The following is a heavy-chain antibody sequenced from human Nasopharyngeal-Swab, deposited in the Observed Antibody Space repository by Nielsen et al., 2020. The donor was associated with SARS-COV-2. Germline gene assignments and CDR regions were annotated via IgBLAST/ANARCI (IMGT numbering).Heavy chain of an antibody. J-gene: IGHJ6*02. CDR2: IYYSGST. V-gene: IGHV4-39*01. Sequence: WIRQRPGKGLEWIGSIYYSGSTYYNPSLKSRVTISVDTSKNQFSLKLSSVTAADTAVYYYARRVARAPRHEGDYYYGMDVWGQGTTVTVSS. CDR3: ARRVARAPRHEGDYYYGMDV. D-gene: IGHD3-16*01.